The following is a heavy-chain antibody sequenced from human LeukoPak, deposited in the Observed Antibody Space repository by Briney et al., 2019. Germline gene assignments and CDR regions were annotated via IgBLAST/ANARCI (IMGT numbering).Heavy chain of an antibody. CDR1: GGSISSYY. V-gene: IGHV4-59*01. CDR3: ARATALGVDAFDI. CDR2: IYYSGST. J-gene: IGHJ3*02. D-gene: IGHD3-10*01. Sequence: ASETLSLTCTVSGGSISSYYWSWIRQPPGKGLEWIGYIYYSGSTNYNPSLKSRVTISVDTSKNQFSLKLSSVTAADTAVYCCARATALGVDAFDIWGQGTMVTVSS.